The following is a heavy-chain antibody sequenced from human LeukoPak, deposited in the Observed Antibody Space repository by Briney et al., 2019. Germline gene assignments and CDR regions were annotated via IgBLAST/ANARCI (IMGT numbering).Heavy chain of an antibody. CDR3: ARGLYGDYA. Sequence: GGSLRLSCAASGFAFSIYWMSWVRQAPGKGLEWVANINQDGSEIYHVDSVKGRFTISRDNAKNSLYLQMNSLRAEDTAVYYCARGLYGDYAWGQGSQVTVSS. CDR2: INQDGSEI. D-gene: IGHD4-17*01. V-gene: IGHV3-7*01. J-gene: IGHJ5*02. CDR1: GFAFSIYW.